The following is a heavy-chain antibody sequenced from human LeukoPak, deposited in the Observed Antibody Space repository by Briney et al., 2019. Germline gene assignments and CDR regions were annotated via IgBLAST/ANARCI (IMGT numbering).Heavy chain of an antibody. CDR3: ATGYSSGWGAFDI. CDR1: GYSFSSYW. Sequence: GESLKISCKGSGYSFSSYWIGWVRQMPGKGLEWMGIIYPGDSDTTYSPSFQGQVTISADKSISTAYLQWSSLKASDTAIYYCATGYSSGWGAFDIWGQGTMVSVSS. D-gene: IGHD6-19*01. CDR2: IYPGDSDT. J-gene: IGHJ3*02. V-gene: IGHV5-51*01.